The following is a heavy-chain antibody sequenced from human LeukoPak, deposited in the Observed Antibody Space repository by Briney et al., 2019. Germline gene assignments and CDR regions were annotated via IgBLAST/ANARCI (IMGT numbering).Heavy chain of an antibody. CDR1: GGSISSYY. CDR3: ARGWAFYELKAWFDP. J-gene: IGHJ5*02. CDR2: IYYSGST. V-gene: IGHV4-59*01. Sequence: SETLSLTCTVSGGSISSYYWSWIRQPPGKGLEGTGYIYYSGSTNYNPSLESRVTISVDTSKNQFSLKLSSVTAADTAVYYCARGWAFYELKAWFDPWGQGTLVTVSS. D-gene: IGHD3-3*01.